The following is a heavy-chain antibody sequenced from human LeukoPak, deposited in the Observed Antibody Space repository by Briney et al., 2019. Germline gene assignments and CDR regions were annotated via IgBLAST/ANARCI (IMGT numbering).Heavy chain of an antibody. J-gene: IGHJ4*02. CDR1: GFTFSSYS. V-gene: IGHV3-21*01. CDR3: AGYTAMVGYFDY. CDR2: ISSSSSYI. D-gene: IGHD5-18*01. Sequence: PGGSLRLSXAASGFTFSSYSMNWVRQAPGKGLEWVSSISSSSSYIYYADSVKGRFTISRDNAKNSLYLQMNSLRAEDTAVYYCAGYTAMVGYFDYWGQGTLVTVSS.